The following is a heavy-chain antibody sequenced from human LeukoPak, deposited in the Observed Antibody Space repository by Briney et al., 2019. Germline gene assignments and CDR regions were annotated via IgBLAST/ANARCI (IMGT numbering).Heavy chain of an antibody. Sequence: GGSLRLSCAASGFTVSSNYMSWVRQAPGKGLEWVSVIYSGGNTYYADSVKGRFTISRDTSKNTLYLQMNSLRAEDTAVYYCARSDYGSGSYAKFDPWGQGTLVTVSS. CDR1: GFTVSSNY. CDR2: IYSGGNT. V-gene: IGHV3-53*01. D-gene: IGHD3-10*01. CDR3: ARSDYGSGSYAKFDP. J-gene: IGHJ5*02.